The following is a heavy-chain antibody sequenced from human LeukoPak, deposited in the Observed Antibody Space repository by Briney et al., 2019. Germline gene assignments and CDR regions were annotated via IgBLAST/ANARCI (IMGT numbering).Heavy chain of an antibody. V-gene: IGHV1-69*05. D-gene: IGHD2-21*01. CDR2: IIPIFGTA. CDR1: GGTFSSYA. J-gene: IGHJ6*03. Sequence: SVKVSCKASGGTFSSYAISWVRQAPGQGLEWMGGIIPIFGTANYAQKFQGRVTITRNTSISTAYMELSSLRSEDTAVYYCARRALASAFSYMDVWGKGTTVTVSS. CDR3: ARRALASAFSYMDV.